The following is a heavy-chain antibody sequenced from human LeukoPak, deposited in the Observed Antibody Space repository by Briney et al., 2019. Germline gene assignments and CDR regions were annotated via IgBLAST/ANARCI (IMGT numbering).Heavy chain of an antibody. V-gene: IGHV1-8*03. J-gene: IGHJ3*02. Sequence: VSVKVSCKASGYTFTSYDINWVRQATGQGLEWMGWMNPNSGNTGYAQKFQGRVTITRNTSISTAYMELSSLRSDDTAVYYCAKDGGSNWLRAFDIWGQGTMVTVSS. CDR2: MNPNSGNT. D-gene: IGHD6-13*01. CDR1: GYTFTSYD. CDR3: AKDGGSNWLRAFDI.